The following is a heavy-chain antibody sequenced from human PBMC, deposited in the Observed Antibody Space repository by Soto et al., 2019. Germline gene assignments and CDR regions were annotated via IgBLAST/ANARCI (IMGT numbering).Heavy chain of an antibody. Sequence: SETLSLTCPVSSGSITSGCYSCSWIRQHPGKGREWLGYTYYSGNTYYNPTLKSRVTMSVDTSQNQFSRKLRSVTAADTAVYYSASDSTPIGSWGQGTLVTVSS. V-gene: IGHV4-31*03. CDR2: TYYSGNT. CDR3: ASDSTPIGS. CDR1: SGSITSGCYS. D-gene: IGHD2-15*01. J-gene: IGHJ4*02.